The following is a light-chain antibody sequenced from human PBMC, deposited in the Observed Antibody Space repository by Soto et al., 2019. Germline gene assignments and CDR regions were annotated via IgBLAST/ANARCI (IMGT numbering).Light chain of an antibody. CDR2: AAS. V-gene: IGKV1-6*01. CDR1: QGIRNE. J-gene: IGKJ2*01. Sequence: AIQLTQSPSSLSASVGARITITCRASQGIRNELGWYQQKPGKAPKLLIYAASALQSGVPSRFSGSGSGTDFTLTISSLQPEDFATYYCLQDYNYPHTFGQGTKLEIK. CDR3: LQDYNYPHT.